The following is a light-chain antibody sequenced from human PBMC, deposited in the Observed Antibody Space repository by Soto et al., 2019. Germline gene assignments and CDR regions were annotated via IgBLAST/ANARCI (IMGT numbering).Light chain of an antibody. CDR1: SSDIGGYNY. Sequence: QSALTQPASVSGSPGQSITIACTGTSSDIGGYNYVSWYQQHPGKAPKLMIYDVDNRPSGVSDRFSGSKSGNTASLAISGLQTEDEADYYCTSYTRSNTVIFGGETKLTVL. CDR2: DVD. V-gene: IGLV2-14*03. CDR3: TSYTRSNTVI. J-gene: IGLJ2*01.